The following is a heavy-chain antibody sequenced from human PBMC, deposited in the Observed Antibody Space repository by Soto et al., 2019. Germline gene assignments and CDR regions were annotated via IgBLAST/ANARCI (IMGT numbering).Heavy chain of an antibody. V-gene: IGHV4-30-4*01. Sequence: SETLSLTCTVSGGSISSGDYYWSWIRQPPGKGLEWIGYIYYSGSTYYNPSLKGRVTISVDTSKNQFSLKLSSVTAADTAVYYCARVRYYYDSSGYYYPSYFDYWGQGTLVTVSS. D-gene: IGHD3-22*01. CDR3: ARVRYYYDSSGYYYPSYFDY. CDR2: IYYSGST. CDR1: GGSISSGDYY. J-gene: IGHJ4*02.